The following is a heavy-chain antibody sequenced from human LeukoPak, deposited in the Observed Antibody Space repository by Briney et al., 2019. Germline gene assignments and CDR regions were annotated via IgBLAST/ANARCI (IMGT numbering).Heavy chain of an antibody. V-gene: IGHV3-7*01. CDR1: GFAFSSYW. CDR2: IKQDGSEK. J-gene: IGHJ6*04. Sequence: GGSLRLSCAASGFAFSSYWMSWVRQAPGKGLEWVASIKQDGSEKYYVDSVKGRFTISRDNAKNSLYLQMNSLRAEDTAVYYCAELGITMIGGVWGKGTTVTISS. D-gene: IGHD3-10*02. CDR3: AELGITMIGGV.